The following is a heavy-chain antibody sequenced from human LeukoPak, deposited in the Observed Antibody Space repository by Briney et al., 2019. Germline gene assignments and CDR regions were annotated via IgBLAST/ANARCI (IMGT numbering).Heavy chain of an antibody. V-gene: IGHV4-59*08. CDR2: IYYSGNT. Sequence: SETLSLTCTVSGGSISSYYWSWIRQPPGKGLEWIGYIYYSGNTNYNPSLKSRVTISVDTSKNQFSLKLTSVTAADTAVYYCGRLNTDWGFLFDSWGQGTLVTVSS. CDR3: GRLNTDWGFLFDS. J-gene: IGHJ4*02. D-gene: IGHD7-27*01. CDR1: GGSISSYY.